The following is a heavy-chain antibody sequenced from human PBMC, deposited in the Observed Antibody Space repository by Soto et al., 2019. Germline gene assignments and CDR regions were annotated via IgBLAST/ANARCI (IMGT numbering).Heavy chain of an antibody. V-gene: IGHV4-34*01. CDR2: INHSGST. Sequence: SETLSLTCAVYGGSFSGYYWSWIRQPPGKGLEWIGEINHSGSTNYNPSLQSRVTISVDTSKNQFSLKLSSVTAADTALYYCARVARLEYYYGSGSRDSWGQGTLVTVSS. CDR3: ARVARLEYYYGSGSRDS. CDR1: GGSFSGYY. J-gene: IGHJ4*02. D-gene: IGHD3-10*01.